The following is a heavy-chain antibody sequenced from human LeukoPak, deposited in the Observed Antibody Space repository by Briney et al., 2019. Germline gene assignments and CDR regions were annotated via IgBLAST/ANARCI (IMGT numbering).Heavy chain of an antibody. D-gene: IGHD3-10*01. Sequence: ASVKVSCKASGYTFTGYYMHWVRQAPGQGLEWMGRINPKSGGTNYAQKFQGRVTMTRDTSISTAYLELSRLRSDDTAVYFCARERGYYFDFWGQGTLVTVSS. V-gene: IGHV1-2*06. J-gene: IGHJ4*02. CDR2: INPKSGGT. CDR3: ARERGYYFDF. CDR1: GYTFTGYY.